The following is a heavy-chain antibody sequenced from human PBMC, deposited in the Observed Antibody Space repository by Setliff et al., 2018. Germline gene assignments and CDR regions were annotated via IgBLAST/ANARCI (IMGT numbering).Heavy chain of an antibody. J-gene: IGHJ6*02. CDR2: IYYSGST. CDR3: ARAAGYSSSWYHYYYGMDV. D-gene: IGHD6-13*01. CDR1: GGSISSGGYY. Sequence: SETLSLTCTVSGGSISSGGYYWSWIRQHPGKGLEWIGYIYYSGSTYYNPSLKSRVTISVDTSKNQFSLKLSAVTAADTAVYYCARAAGYSSSWYHYYYGMDVWGQGTTVTVSS. V-gene: IGHV4-31*03.